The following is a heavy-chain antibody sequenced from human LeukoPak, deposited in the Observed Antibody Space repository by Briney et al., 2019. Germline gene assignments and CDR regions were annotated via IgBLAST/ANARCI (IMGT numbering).Heavy chain of an antibody. Sequence: GGSLRLSCSASGFTFSAYFMHWVRQAPGKGLEYVSSISSNEYDTYYADSVKGRFTISRDNSKNTLFLQMSSLRAEGTAVYYCVKDLNGTWSFDYWGQGTLVTVSS. J-gene: IGHJ4*02. CDR2: ISSNEYDT. V-gene: IGHV3-64D*06. CDR1: GFTFSAYF. CDR3: VKDLNGTWSFDY. D-gene: IGHD2-8*01.